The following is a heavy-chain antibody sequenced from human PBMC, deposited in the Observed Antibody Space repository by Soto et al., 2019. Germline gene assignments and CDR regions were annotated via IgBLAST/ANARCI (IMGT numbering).Heavy chain of an antibody. CDR2: ISYDGNNK. V-gene: IGHV3-30*18. CDR3: AKGGSGNYLTYCYYYGMDV. D-gene: IGHD3-22*01. Sequence: LRLSCAASGFSLSNNGMHWVRQAPGKGLEWVAVISYDGNNKYYADSVKGRFTISRDNSKNTVYLEMNNLRAEDTAMYYCAKGGSGNYLTYCYYYGMDVWGQGTTVTVSS. J-gene: IGHJ6*02. CDR1: GFSLSNNG.